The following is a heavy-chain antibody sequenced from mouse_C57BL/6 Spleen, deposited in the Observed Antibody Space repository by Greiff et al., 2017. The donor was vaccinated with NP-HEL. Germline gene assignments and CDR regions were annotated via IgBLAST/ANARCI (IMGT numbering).Heavy chain of an antibody. V-gene: IGHV1-54*01. J-gene: IGHJ4*01. CDR2: INPGSGGT. D-gene: IGHD2-4*01. CDR3: AGDYDGGNYYAMDY. Sequence: VQLQQSGAELVRPGTSVKVSCKASGYAFTNYLIEWVKQRPGQGLEWIGVINPGSGGTNYNEKFKGKATLTVDKSSSTAYMPLSSLTSEDSAVYFCAGDYDGGNYYAMDYWGQGTSVTVSS. CDR1: GYAFTNYL.